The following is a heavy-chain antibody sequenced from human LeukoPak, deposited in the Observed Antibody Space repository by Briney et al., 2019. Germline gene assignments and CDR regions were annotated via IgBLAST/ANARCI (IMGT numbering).Heavy chain of an antibody. CDR1: GGSFSGYY. Sequence: SETLSLTCAVYGGSFSGYYWSWIRQPPGKGLEWIGEINHSGSTNYNPSLKSRVTISVDTSKNQFSLKLSSVTAADTAVYYCEITGYSSSYDYWGQGTLVTVSS. D-gene: IGHD6-13*01. V-gene: IGHV4-34*01. CDR2: INHSGST. J-gene: IGHJ4*02. CDR3: EITGYSSSYDY.